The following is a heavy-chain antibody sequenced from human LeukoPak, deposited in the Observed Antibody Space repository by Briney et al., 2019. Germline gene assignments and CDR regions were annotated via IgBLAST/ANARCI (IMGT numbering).Heavy chain of an antibody. D-gene: IGHD3-9*01. Sequence: GGSLRLSCAASGFTFSNYGMYWVRQAPGKGLEWVAFTRDDGRNKYYVDSVKGRFTISRDNSKNTLYLQMNSLRAEDTAVYYCAKGLDYYYMDVWGKGTTVTVSS. V-gene: IGHV3-30*02. J-gene: IGHJ6*03. CDR2: TRDDGRNK. CDR1: GFTFSNYG. CDR3: AKGLDYYYMDV.